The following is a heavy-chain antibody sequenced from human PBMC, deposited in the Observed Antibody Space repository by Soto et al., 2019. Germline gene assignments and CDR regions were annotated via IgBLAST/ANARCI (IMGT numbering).Heavy chain of an antibody. CDR2: ISYDVSNK. J-gene: IGHJ6*02. CDR1: GCTFSSYG. V-gene: IGHV3-30*18. Sequence: QVQLVESGGGVVQPGRSIRLSCAASGCTFSSYGMHWGRQAPGKGLEVVAVISYDVSNKYYADSVKGRCTISRDNSNNTLYLQMHSLRAEDSAVYYGAKVALQVEDYYDYVMDVWGQGTTVTVSS. CDR3: AKVALQVEDYYDYVMDV.